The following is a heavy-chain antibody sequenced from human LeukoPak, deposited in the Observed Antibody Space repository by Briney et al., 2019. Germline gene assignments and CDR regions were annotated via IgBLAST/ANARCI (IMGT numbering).Heavy chain of an antibody. D-gene: IGHD3-3*01. V-gene: IGHV4-34*01. J-gene: IGHJ4*02. CDR2: INHSGST. Sequence: SETLSLTCAVYGGSFSGYYWSWIRQPPGKGLEWLGEINHSGSTNYNPSLKSRVTISVDTSKNQFSLKLSSVTAADTAVYYCARGRGGRITIFGVVMHRPFYFDYWGQGTLVTVSS. CDR1: GGSFSGYY. CDR3: ARGRGGRITIFGVVMHRPFYFDY.